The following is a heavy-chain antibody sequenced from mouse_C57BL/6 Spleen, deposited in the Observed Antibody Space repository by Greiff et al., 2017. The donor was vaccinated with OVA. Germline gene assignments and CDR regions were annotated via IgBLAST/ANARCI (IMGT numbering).Heavy chain of an antibody. V-gene: IGHV1-20*01. D-gene: IGHD2-1*01. CDR1: GYSFTGYF. CDR2: INPYNGDT. CDR3: ARGYGNWANWDSVRAMDY. Sequence: EVQLQQSGPELVKPGDSVKISCKASGYSFTGYFMNWVMQSHGKSLEWIGRINPYNGDTFYNQKFKGKATLTVDKSSSTAHMELRSLTSEDSAVYYCARGYGNWANWDSVRAMDYWGQGTSVTVSS. J-gene: IGHJ4*01.